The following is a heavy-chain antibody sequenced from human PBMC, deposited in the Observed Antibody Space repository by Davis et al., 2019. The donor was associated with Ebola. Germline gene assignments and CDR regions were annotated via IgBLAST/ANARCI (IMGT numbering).Heavy chain of an antibody. CDR1: GFTFSESW. CDR3: ARDNYWKLDY. V-gene: IGHV3-7*01. Sequence: GESLKISCAASGFTFSESWMAWVRQAPGKGLEWLANMLHDGSEKYSAGPVKGRFTISRDNARNSFYLQMNSLRVEDTAVYYRARDNYWKLDYWGQGILVTVSS. J-gene: IGHJ4*02. CDR2: MLHDGSEK. D-gene: IGHD4-11*01.